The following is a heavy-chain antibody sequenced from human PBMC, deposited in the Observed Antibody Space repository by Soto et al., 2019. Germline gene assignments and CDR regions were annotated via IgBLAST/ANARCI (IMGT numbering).Heavy chain of an antibody. V-gene: IGHV3-23*04. CDR1: GFSFRNYA. Sequence: DEQLVESGGGSLQPGGSLRLSCAASGFSFRNYAMTWVRQSPGEGLEWVSLISSGGTTTYYADSVKGRFSISRDNSQNMLYLQMNGLRGEDTALYYCAKLKGGLGRFYGMDAWGQGTMVIVSS. CDR2: ISSGGTTT. J-gene: IGHJ6*02. CDR3: AKLKGGLGRFYGMDA. D-gene: IGHD3-3*01.